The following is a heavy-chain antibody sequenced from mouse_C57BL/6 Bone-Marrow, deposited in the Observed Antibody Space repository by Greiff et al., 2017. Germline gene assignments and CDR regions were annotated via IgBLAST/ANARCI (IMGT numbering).Heavy chain of an antibody. D-gene: IGHD1-1*01. J-gene: IGHJ2*03. CDR3: ARHFITTVAY. V-gene: IGHV5-6*01. Sequence: EVQLVESGADLVKPGGSLKLSCAASGFTFSSYGMSWVSQTPDKRLEWVATISSGGSYTYYPDSVKGRFTISIDNAKNTLYLQMSSLKSEDTAMYYCARHFITTVAYCGRGTSLTVSS. CDR1: GFTFSSYG. CDR2: ISSGGSYT.